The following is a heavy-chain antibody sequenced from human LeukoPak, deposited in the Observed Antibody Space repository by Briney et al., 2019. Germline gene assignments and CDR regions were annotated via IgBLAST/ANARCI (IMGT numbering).Heavy chain of an antibody. CDR2: IIPIFGIA. J-gene: IGHJ6*02. Sequence: GSSVKVSCKASGGTFSSYAISWVRQAPGQGLEWMGRIIPIFGIANYAQKFQGRVTITADKSTSTAYMELSSLRSEDTAVYNCARDPHIVVVTADYYGMDVWGQGTTVTVSS. D-gene: IGHD2-21*02. CDR3: ARDPHIVVVTADYYGMDV. CDR1: GGTFSSYA. V-gene: IGHV1-69*04.